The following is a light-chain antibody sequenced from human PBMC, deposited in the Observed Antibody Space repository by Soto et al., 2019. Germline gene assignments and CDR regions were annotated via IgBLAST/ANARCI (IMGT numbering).Light chain of an antibody. J-gene: IGKJ4*01. V-gene: IGKV3-11*01. CDR3: QQRSNWPPGT. CDR1: QSVSSY. Sequence: EIVLTQSPGTLSLSPGERATLSCRASQSVSSYLAWYQQKPGQAPRLLIYDASNRATGIPARFSGSGSGTDFTLTISSLEPEDFAVYYCQQRSNWPPGTFGGGTKVEIK. CDR2: DAS.